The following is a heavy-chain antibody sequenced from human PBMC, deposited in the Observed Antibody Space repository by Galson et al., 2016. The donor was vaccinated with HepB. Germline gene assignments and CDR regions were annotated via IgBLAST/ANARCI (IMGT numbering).Heavy chain of an antibody. CDR2: IYPADSDV. CDR3: ARLYYGGMIPSAIFL. Sequence: QSGAEVKKPGESLRISCQGSGFNFTNYWIAWVRQMPGKGLEYIGIIYPADSDVTYGPSFQGQVTISADKAASTAYLHWSSLKATDAATYYCARLYYGGMIPSAIFLWGQGTRLTVSA. D-gene: IGHD3-10*01. J-gene: IGHJ1*01. CDR1: GFNFTNYW. V-gene: IGHV5-51*01.